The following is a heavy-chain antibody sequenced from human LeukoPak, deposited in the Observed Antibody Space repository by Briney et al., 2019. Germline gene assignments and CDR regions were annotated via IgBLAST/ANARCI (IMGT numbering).Heavy chain of an antibody. D-gene: IGHD5-24*01. J-gene: IGHJ5*01. CDR3: ASGDDYNHKRPGVLDS. Sequence: GGSLRLSCAASGFTFGSFWMLWVRQAPGKGLVWVSRISGNGSDTRYADFAKGRFTVSRDNSKNTLFVQLTSLRAEDTGVYYCASGDDYNHKRPGVLDSWGQGTLVTVSS. CDR1: GFTFGSFW. V-gene: IGHV3-74*01. CDR2: ISGNGSDT.